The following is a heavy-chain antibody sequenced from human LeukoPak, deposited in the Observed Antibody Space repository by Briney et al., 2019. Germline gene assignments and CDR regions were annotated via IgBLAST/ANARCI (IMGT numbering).Heavy chain of an antibody. CDR3: TRPGLRLGESSLDYYYMDV. Sequence: ASVKVSCKASGYTFTTYAMNWVRQAPGQGLEWMGWINTNTGNPTYAQGFTGRFVFSLDTSVSTAYLQISSLKAEDTAVYYCTRPGLRLGESSLDYYYMDVWGKGTAVTVSS. CDR1: GYTFTTYA. CDR2: INTNTGNP. V-gene: IGHV7-4-1*02. D-gene: IGHD3-16*02. J-gene: IGHJ6*03.